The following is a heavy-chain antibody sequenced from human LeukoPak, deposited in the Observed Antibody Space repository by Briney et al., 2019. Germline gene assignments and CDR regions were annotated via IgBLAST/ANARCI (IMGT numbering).Heavy chain of an antibody. Sequence: ASVKVSREASGYNFISYYMHWVRQAPGQGLEWMGIINPSGGSTSYAQKFQDRVTMTRDTSTSTVYMELSSLKSEDTAVYYCAREDVVLVDAVRYYYYGMDVWGQGTTVTVSS. V-gene: IGHV1-46*01. CDR2: INPSGGST. D-gene: IGHD2-8*01. J-gene: IGHJ6*02. CDR1: GYNFISYY. CDR3: AREDVVLVDAVRYYYYGMDV.